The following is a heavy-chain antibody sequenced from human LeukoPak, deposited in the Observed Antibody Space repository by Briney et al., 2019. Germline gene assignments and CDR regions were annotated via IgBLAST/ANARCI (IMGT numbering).Heavy chain of an antibody. V-gene: IGHV7-4-1*02. D-gene: IGHD3-16*01. J-gene: IGHJ1*01. CDR1: GYTFTSYA. Sequence: GASVKVSCKASGYTFTSYAMNWVRQAPGQGLEWMGWINTNTGNPTYAQGFTGRFVFSLDTSVSTAYLQISSLKAEDTAVYYCAREAPGGELGSEYFQHWGQGTLVTVSS. CDR2: INTNTGNP. CDR3: AREAPGGELGSEYFQH.